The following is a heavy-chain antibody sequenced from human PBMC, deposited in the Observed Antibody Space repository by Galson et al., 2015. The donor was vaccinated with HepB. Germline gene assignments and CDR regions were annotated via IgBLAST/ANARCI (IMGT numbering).Heavy chain of an antibody. D-gene: IGHD7-27*01. CDR3: VKEAQPGEGTAFEI. Sequence: SLRLSCAGSGFTFSAYAIHWVRQPPGKGLESVSTITNDGRFTYYADSVKGRFTISRDNSKNTVYLQMSSLRTDDTALFYCVKEAQPGEGTAFEIWGQGTMVTVSS. CDR2: ITNDGRFT. CDR1: GFTFSAYA. J-gene: IGHJ3*02. V-gene: IGHV3-64D*06.